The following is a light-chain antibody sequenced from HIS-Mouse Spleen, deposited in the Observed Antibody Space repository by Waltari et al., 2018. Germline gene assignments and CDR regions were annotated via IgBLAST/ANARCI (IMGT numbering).Light chain of an antibody. V-gene: IGLV3-19*01. CDR3: NSRDSSGNHVV. CDR2: GKN. J-gene: IGLJ2*01. CDR1: SLRSYY. Sequence: SSELTQDPAVSVALGQTVRITCQGDSLRSYYASWYQQKPEQAPVLVIYGKNNQPSGIPDRFSGSSSGNTASLTITGAQAEDEADYYCNSRDSSGNHVVFGGGTKLTVL.